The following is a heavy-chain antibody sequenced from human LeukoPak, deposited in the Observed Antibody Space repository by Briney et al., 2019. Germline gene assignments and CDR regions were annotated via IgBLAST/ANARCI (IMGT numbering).Heavy chain of an antibody. Sequence: GRSLRLSCAASGFTFDDYAMHWVRQAPGKGLEWVSGISWNSGSIGYADSVKGRFTISRDNAKNSLYLQMNSLRAEDTALYYCAKDIGYCSSTSCPSGFDYWGQGTLVTVSS. J-gene: IGHJ4*02. V-gene: IGHV3-9*01. CDR2: ISWNSGSI. CDR3: AKDIGYCSSTSCPSGFDY. D-gene: IGHD2-2*01. CDR1: GFTFDDYA.